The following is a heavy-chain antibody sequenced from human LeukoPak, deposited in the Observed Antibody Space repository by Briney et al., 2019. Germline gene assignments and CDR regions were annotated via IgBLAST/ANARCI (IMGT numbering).Heavy chain of an antibody. CDR3: ARVSGSYYNGINWFDL. D-gene: IGHD3-10*01. Sequence: EALSLICSVSGGSFSGYYWSWMRRPAGEKLEWMGEINHSGSTNYNPSLKSRVTISVDTSKNQFSLKLSSVTAADTAVYYCARVSGSYYNGINWFDLWGQGTLVTVSS. CDR1: GGSFSGYY. CDR2: INHSGST. J-gene: IGHJ5*02. V-gene: IGHV4-34*01.